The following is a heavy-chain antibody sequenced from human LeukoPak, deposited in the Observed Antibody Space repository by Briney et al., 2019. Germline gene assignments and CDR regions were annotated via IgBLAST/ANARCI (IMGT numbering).Heavy chain of an antibody. V-gene: IGHV3-66*01. CDR3: ARIQLWYEFDY. CDR2: IYSGGST. J-gene: IGHJ4*02. CDR1: GFTVSSNY. Sequence: PGGSLRLSCAASGFTVSSNYMSWVRQAPGKGLEWVSVIYSGGSTYYADSVKGRFTISRDNSKNTLYLQMNSLRAEDTAVYYCARIQLWYEFDYWGQGTLVTVSS. D-gene: IGHD5-18*01.